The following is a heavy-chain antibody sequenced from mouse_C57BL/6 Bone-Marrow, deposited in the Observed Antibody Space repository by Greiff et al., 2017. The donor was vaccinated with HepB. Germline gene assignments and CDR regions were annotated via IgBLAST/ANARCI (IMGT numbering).Heavy chain of an antibody. CDR3: ARQRGKSYYSNRYAMDY. CDR2: ISSGGSYT. D-gene: IGHD2-5*01. V-gene: IGHV5-6*02. J-gene: IGHJ4*01. CDR1: GFTFSSYG. Sequence: DVMLVESGGDLVKPGGSLKLSCAASGFTFSSYGMSWVRQTPDKRLEWVATISSGGSYTYYPDSVKGRFTISRDNAKNTLYLQMSSLKSEDTAMYYCARQRGKSYYSNRYAMDYWGQGTSVTVSS.